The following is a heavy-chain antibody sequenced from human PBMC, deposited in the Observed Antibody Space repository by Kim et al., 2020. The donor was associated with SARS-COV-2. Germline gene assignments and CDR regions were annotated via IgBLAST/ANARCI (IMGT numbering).Heavy chain of an antibody. CDR3: AREWQGWFDP. V-gene: IGHV4-31*03. CDR2: IYYSGST. Sequence: SETLSLTCTVSGGSISSGGYYWSWIRQHPGKGREWIGYIYYSGSTYYNPSLKSRVTISVDTSKNQFSLKLSSVTAADTAVYYCAREWQGWFDPWGQGNLVTVSS. CDR1: GGSISSGGYY. J-gene: IGHJ5*02.